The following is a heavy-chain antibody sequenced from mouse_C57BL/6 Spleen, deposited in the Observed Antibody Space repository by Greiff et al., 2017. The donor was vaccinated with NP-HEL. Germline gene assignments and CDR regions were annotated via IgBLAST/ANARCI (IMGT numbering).Heavy chain of an antibody. D-gene: IGHD1-1*01. CDR3: AREDYYYGSSYAMDY. CDR1: GFTFSSYA. V-gene: IGHV5-4*01. CDR2: ISDGGSYT. Sequence: EVQLVESGGGLVKPGGSLKLSCAASGFTFSSYAMSWVRQTPEKRLEWVATISDGGSYTYYPDNVKGRFTISRDNAKNNLYLQMSHLKSEDTAMYYCAREDYYYGSSYAMDYWGQGTSVTVSS. J-gene: IGHJ4*01.